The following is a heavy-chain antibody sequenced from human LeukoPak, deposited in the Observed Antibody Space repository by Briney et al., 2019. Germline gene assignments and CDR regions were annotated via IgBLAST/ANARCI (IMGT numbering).Heavy chain of an antibody. CDR1: GGSFSGYY. D-gene: IGHD4-23*01. J-gene: IGHJ4*02. Sequence: SETLSLTCAVYGGSFSGYYWSWIRQPPGKGLEWIGEINHSGSTNYNPSLKSRVTISVDTSKNQFSLKLSSVTAVDTAVYYCARVSGGWQPNWGQGTLVTVSS. V-gene: IGHV4-34*01. CDR3: ARVSGGWQPN. CDR2: INHSGST.